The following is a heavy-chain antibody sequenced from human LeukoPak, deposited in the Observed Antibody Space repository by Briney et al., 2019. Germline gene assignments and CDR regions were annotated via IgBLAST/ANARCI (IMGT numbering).Heavy chain of an antibody. CDR2: ISSSGSTI. V-gene: IGHV3-11*04. Sequence: GGSLRLSCAASGFTVSSYYMSWVRQAPGKGLEWVSYISSSGSTIYYADSVKGRFTISRDNAKNSLYLQMNSLRAEDTAVYYCAELGITMIGGVWGKGTTVTISS. CDR3: AELGITMIGGV. D-gene: IGHD3-10*02. J-gene: IGHJ6*03. CDR1: GFTVSSYY.